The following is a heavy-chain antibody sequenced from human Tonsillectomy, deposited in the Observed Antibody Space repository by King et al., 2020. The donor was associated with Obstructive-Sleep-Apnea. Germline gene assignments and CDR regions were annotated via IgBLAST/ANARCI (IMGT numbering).Heavy chain of an antibody. CDR3: ARDRPNYDILTGRERYGMDV. V-gene: IGHV4-61*01. Sequence: QLQESGPGLVKPSETLSLTCTVSGGSVSSGSYYWGWIRQPPGKGLEWIGYIYYSGSTNYNPSLKSRVTISVDTSKNQFSLKLSSVTAADTAVYYCARDRPNYDILTGRERYGMDVWGQGTTVTVSS. CDR1: GGSVSSGSYY. CDR2: IYYSGST. J-gene: IGHJ6*02. D-gene: IGHD3-9*01.